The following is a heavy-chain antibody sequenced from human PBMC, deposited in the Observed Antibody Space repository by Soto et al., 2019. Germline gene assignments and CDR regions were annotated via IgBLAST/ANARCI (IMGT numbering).Heavy chain of an antibody. D-gene: IGHD3-10*01. J-gene: IGHJ6*02. CDR2: VRPPFRTS. CDR3: ARVLYYGSGSYSPYGMDV. CDR1: GVSFNKKG. Sequence: QVQLVQSGAEVKKPGCSVKVSCKTSGVSFNKKGVGWVRQAPRHGLEWMGGVRPPFRTSTYARKFQGRISITADASTGTVNMELSSLTSEDTAQYYCARVLYYGSGSYSPYGMDVWGQGTTVTVSS. V-gene: IGHV1-69*01.